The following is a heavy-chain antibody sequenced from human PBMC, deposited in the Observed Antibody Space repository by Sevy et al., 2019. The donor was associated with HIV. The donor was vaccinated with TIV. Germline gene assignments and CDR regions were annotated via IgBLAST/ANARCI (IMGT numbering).Heavy chain of an antibody. J-gene: IGHJ4*02. D-gene: IGHD6-19*01. V-gene: IGHV1-8*01. CDR2: RNPNSGNT. CDR3: ARAGSGWYDHYFDP. Sequence: ASVKVSCKASGYTVTSYDINWVRQATGQGLEWMGWRNPNSGNTGYAQKFQGRVTMTRNTSISTAYMELRSLRSEDTAMYYYARAGSGWYDHYFDPWGLGTRVTVSS. CDR1: GYTVTSYD.